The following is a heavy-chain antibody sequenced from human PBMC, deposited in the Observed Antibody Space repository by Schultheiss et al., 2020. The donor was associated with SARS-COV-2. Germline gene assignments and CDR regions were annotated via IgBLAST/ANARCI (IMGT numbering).Heavy chain of an antibody. CDR1: GYTFTGYY. Sequence: GESLKISCKASGYTFTGYYMHWVRQAPGQGLEWMGWINPNSGGTNYAQKFQGWVTMTRDTSISTAYMELSRLRSDDTAVYYCARAGQVTTAPGNFDYWGQGTLVTVSS. D-gene: IGHD4-17*01. V-gene: IGHV1-2*04. CDR2: INPNSGGT. J-gene: IGHJ4*02. CDR3: ARAGQVTTAPGNFDY.